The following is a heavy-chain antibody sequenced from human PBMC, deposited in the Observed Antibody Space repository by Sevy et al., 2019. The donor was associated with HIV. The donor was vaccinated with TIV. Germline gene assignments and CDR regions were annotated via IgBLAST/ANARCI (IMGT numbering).Heavy chain of an antibody. V-gene: IGHV3-33*01. CDR3: ARDPFDI. CDR1: GFTFSSSG. CDR2: IWFDGDNK. Sequence: GGSLRLSCTASGFTFSSSGIHWVRQAPGKGLEWVAVIWFDGDNKYYGDSVRGRFTISRDNSKNTLYLQMNSLRAEDTAVYYCARDPFDIWGQGTMVTVSS. J-gene: IGHJ3*02.